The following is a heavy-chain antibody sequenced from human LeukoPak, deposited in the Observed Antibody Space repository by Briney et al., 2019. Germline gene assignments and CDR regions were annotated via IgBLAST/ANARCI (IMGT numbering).Heavy chain of an antibody. Sequence: PSETLSLTCTVSGGSINSSSYYWGWIRQPPGKGLEWIGSIYYSGSTNYNPSLKSRVTISVDTSKNQFSLRLSSVTAADTAIYYCARGPFRGTGDGAFDIWGQGTMVTVST. CDR3: ARGPFRGTGDGAFDI. CDR1: GGSINSSSYY. CDR2: IYYSGST. V-gene: IGHV4-39*07. D-gene: IGHD1-26*01. J-gene: IGHJ3*02.